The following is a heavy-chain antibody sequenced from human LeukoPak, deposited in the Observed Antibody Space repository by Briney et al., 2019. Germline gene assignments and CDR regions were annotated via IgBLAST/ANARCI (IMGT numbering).Heavy chain of an antibody. CDR3: AKFFHCGGDCYPRTPHDAFDI. CDR1: GSTFSSYA. Sequence: PGGSLRLSCAASGSTFSSYAMSWVRQAPGKGLEWVSAISGSGGSTYYADSVKGRFTISRDNSKNTLYLQMNSLRAEDTAVYYCAKFFHCGGDCYPRTPHDAFDIWGQGTMVTVSS. J-gene: IGHJ3*02. D-gene: IGHD2-21*02. CDR2: ISGSGGST. V-gene: IGHV3-23*01.